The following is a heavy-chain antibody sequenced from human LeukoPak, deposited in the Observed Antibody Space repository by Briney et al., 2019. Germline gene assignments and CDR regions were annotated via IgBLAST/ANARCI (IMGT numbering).Heavy chain of an antibody. D-gene: IGHD4-17*01. J-gene: IGHJ3*01. CDR1: GFTFSDYS. Sequence: GGSLRLSCAASGFTFSDYSMNWVRQAPGKGLEWVSYISSSSTIYYADSVKGRFTISRDSAKNSLYLQMNSLRAEDTAVYYCARGATVTTTSAFDFWGQGTMVTVSS. CDR2: ISSSSTI. CDR3: ARGATVTTTSAFDF. V-gene: IGHV3-48*01.